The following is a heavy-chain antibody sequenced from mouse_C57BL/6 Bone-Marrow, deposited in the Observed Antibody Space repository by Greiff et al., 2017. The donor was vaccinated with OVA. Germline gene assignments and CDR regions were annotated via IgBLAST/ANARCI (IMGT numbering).Heavy chain of an antibody. V-gene: IGHV1-50*01. J-gene: IGHJ2*01. CDR2: IDPSDSYT. D-gene: IGHD2-5*01. Sequence: VQLQQPGAELVKPGASVKLSCKASGYTFTSYWMQWVKQRPGQGLEWIGEIDPSDSYTNYNQKFKGKATLTVDTSSSTAYMQLSSLTSEDSAVYYCARWGDIVTSFDYWGQGTTLTVSS. CDR3: ARWGDIVTSFDY. CDR1: GYTFTSYW.